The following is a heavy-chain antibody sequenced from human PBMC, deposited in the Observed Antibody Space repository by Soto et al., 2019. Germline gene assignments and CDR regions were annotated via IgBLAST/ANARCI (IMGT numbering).Heavy chain of an antibody. J-gene: IGHJ4*02. CDR1: GFTVSSKY. D-gene: IGHD2-2*01. V-gene: IGHV3-66*01. CDR3: ARDYHAFDY. Sequence: GGSLRLSCAASGFTVSSKYVSWVRQAPGKGLEWVSVIYSGGSTYYADSVKGRFTISRDNSKNTLYLQIYCLRAEDTAVYYCARDYHAFDYWGQGTLVTVSS. CDR2: IYSGGST.